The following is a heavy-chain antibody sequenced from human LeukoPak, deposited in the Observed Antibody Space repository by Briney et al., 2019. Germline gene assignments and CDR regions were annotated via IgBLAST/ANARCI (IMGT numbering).Heavy chain of an antibody. CDR1: GFTFRSYW. J-gene: IGHJ4*02. V-gene: IGHV3-7*01. D-gene: IGHD6-19*01. CDR2: IKQDGSEK. CDR3: ARVIAVAEYYFDY. Sequence: GGSLRLFCAASGFTFRSYWLSWVRQAPGKGLEWVANIKQDGSEKYYVDSVKGRFTISRDNAKNSLYLQMNSLRAEDTAVYYCARVIAVAEYYFDYWGQGTLVTASS.